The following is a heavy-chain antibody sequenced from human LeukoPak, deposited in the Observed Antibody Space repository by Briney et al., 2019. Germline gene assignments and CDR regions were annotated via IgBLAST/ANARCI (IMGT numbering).Heavy chain of an antibody. Sequence: SQTLSLTCAISGDSVSSNSAALNWIRQSPSRGLEWLVRTYYRSKWYNDYAVSVKSRITINPDTSKNQFSLQLNSVTPEDTAVYYCARGLGYCSSTSCTIYFDYWGQGTLVTVSS. CDR2: TYYRSKWYN. J-gene: IGHJ4*02. D-gene: IGHD2-2*01. V-gene: IGHV6-1*01. CDR1: GDSVSSNSAA. CDR3: ARGLGYCSSTSCTIYFDY.